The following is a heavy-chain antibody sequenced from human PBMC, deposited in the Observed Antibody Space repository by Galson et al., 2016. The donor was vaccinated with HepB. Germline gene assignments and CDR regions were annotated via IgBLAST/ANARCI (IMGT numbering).Heavy chain of an antibody. CDR2: TSPMFGTA. V-gene: IGHV1-69*13. CDR1: GGTFSNHG. Sequence: SVKVSCKASGGTFSNHGFSWVRQAPGQGLEWMGGTSPMFGTADNAQKFHGRVTFAADESTGTGYMELSRLTSEDTAVYYCARESETRGYAHGYDYWGQGTLLTVSS. J-gene: IGHJ4*02. D-gene: IGHD5-18*01. CDR3: ARESETRGYAHGYDY.